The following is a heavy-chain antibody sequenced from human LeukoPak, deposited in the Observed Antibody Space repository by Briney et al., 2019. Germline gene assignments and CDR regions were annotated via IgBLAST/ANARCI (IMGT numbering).Heavy chain of an antibody. CDR3: ARGRSVATLGY. CDR1: GGSISSGSYY. D-gene: IGHD5-12*01. J-gene: IGHJ4*01. CDR2: INHSGST. Sequence: SQTLSLTCTVSGGSISSGSYYWSWIRQPPGKGLEWIGEINHSGSTNYNPSLKSRVTISVDTSKNQFSLKLSSVTAADTAVYYCARGRSVATLGYWGQEPWSPSPQ. V-gene: IGHV4-39*07.